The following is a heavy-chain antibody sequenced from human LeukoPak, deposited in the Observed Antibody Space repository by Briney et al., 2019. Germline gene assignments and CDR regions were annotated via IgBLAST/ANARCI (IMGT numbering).Heavy chain of an antibody. J-gene: IGHJ4*02. CDR2: ISYDGSNK. CDR1: GFTFSSYA. CDR3: AEAPRSYAFSLVY. D-gene: IGHD2-2*01. Sequence: PGRSLRLSCAASGFTFSSYAMHWVRQAPGKGLEWVAVISYDGSNKYYADSVKGRFTISRGNSKNTLYLQMNSLRAEDTAVYYCAEAPRSYAFSLVYWGQGTLVTVSS. V-gene: IGHV3-30-3*02.